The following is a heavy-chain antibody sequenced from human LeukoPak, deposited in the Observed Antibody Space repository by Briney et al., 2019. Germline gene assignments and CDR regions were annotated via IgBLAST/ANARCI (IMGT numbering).Heavy chain of an antibody. D-gene: IGHD5-24*01. J-gene: IGHJ4*02. CDR3: AKDYASDMATAPFDY. CDR2: ISGSGGST. Sequence: GGSLRLSCAASGFTFSNYAMSWVRQAPGKGLEWVSVISGSGGSTYYADSVNGRFTISRDNSKNTLYLQMNSLRAEDTAVYYCAKDYASDMATAPFDYWGQGTLVTVSS. CDR1: GFTFSNYA. V-gene: IGHV3-23*01.